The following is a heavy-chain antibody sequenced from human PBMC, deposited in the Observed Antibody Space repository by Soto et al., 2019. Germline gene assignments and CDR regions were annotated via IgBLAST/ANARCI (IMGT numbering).Heavy chain of an antibody. CDR2: ISWSGSKL. CDR3: AKDIRTSVRGSFDY. V-gene: IGHV3-9*01. Sequence: GGSLRLSCACSGCSFDDYAMHWVRQAPGKGLEWVAGISWSGSKLDYADSVRGRFTISRDNAKNSLYLQMSSLRADDTAMYYCAKDIRTSVRGSFDYWGQGTPVTVSS. J-gene: IGHJ4*02. CDR1: GCSFDDYA.